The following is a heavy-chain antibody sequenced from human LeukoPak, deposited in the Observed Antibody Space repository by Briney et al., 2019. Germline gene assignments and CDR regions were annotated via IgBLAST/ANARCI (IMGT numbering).Heavy chain of an antibody. CDR3: ARDGHVDDSSGWGFDY. Sequence: GASVKVSCKASGYTFTSYAMNWVRQAPGQGLEWMGWVNTNTGNPTYAQGFTGRFVFSLDTSVSTAYLQISSLKAEDTAVYYCARDGHVDDSSGWGFDYWGQGTLVTVSS. V-gene: IGHV7-4-1*02. CDR1: GYTFTSYA. D-gene: IGHD3-22*01. CDR2: VNTNTGNP. J-gene: IGHJ4*02.